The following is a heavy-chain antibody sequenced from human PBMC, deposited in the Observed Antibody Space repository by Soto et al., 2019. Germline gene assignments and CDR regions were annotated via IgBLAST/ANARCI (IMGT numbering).Heavy chain of an antibody. J-gene: IGHJ4*02. CDR3: AKGPWGYPGYFDY. V-gene: IGHV4-61*01. CDR1: GGSVSNGMYY. Sequence: SETLSLTCTVSGGSVSNGMYYWSWIRQSPGKGLEWIGNVYFTGTTIYNPSLKSRVTMSVDTYKDQFFLKLTSVTAADTAVYYCAKGPWGYPGYFDYWGQGTLVTVSS. CDR2: VYFTGTT. D-gene: IGHD5-18*01.